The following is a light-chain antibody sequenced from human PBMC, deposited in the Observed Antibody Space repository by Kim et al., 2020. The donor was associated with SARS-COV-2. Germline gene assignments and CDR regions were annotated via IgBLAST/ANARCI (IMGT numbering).Light chain of an antibody. CDR2: AAS. CDR1: QGIGNY. CDR3: QQYNSDPLT. Sequence: DIQMTQSPSSLSASVGDRVTITCRASQGIGNYLAWYQQRPGSAPNLLIYAASTLQSGVPSRFSGSGSGTDFTLTISSLHPEDFATYYCQQYNSDPLTFGGGTKVDIK. J-gene: IGKJ4*01. V-gene: IGKV1-27*01.